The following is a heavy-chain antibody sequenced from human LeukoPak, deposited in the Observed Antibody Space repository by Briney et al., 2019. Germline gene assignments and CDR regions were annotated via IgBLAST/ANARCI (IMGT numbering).Heavy chain of an antibody. D-gene: IGHD3-16*02. J-gene: IGHJ4*02. V-gene: IGHV3-23*01. CDR1: GFTFSSYW. CDR3: AKPEAGFTFGGLIVIFYFDY. Sequence: GGSLRLSCAASGFTFSSYWMSWVRQAPGKGLEWVSGISSSGRSTNYADSVKGRFTVSRDNSKNTLYLQMNSLRAEDTAVYYCAKPEAGFTFGGLIVIFYFDYWGQGTLVTVSS. CDR2: ISSSGRST.